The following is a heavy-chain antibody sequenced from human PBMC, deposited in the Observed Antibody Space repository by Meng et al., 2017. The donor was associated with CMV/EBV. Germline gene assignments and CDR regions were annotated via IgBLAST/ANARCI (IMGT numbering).Heavy chain of an antibody. V-gene: IGHV4-34*01. Sequence: QVMLSAWGAGLLKPSETLSLAGVVYGGSFSGYDWIWIPQTPGKGLEWIGEINHSGSTNYNPSLKSRVTISVDTPKNQFSLKLSSVTAADTAVYYCARGGIAAAGPFDYWGQGTLVTVSS. CDR1: GGSFSGYD. J-gene: IGHJ4*02. D-gene: IGHD6-13*01. CDR3: ARGGIAAAGPFDY. CDR2: INHSGST.